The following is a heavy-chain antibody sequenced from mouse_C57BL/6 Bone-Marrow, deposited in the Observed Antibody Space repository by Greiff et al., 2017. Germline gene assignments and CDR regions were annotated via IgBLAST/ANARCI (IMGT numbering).Heavy chain of an antibody. J-gene: IGHJ1*03. CDR1: GYTFTSYW. Sequence: QVQLQQSGAELVMPGASVKLSCKASGYTFTSYWMHWVKQRPGQGLEWIGEIDPSDSYTNYNQKFKGKSTLTVDKSSSTAYMQLSSLTSEDSAVYYCARTVVAHWYFDGWGTGPTVTVSS. CDR2: IDPSDSYT. CDR3: ARTVVAHWYFDG. V-gene: IGHV1-69*01. D-gene: IGHD1-1*01.